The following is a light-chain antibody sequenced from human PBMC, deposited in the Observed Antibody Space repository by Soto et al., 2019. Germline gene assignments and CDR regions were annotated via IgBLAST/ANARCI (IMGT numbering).Light chain of an antibody. CDR1: RSVTSN. V-gene: IGKV3-15*01. J-gene: IGKJ4*01. CDR3: QQYNNWPLT. CDR2: GAS. Sequence: EIVMTQSPATLSVSPGERATLSCRASRSVTSNLAGYQQKPGRPPRRLIYGASTSATGIPARFSGSGSGTECTLTITRLQSEDFAVYHCQQYNNWPLTFGGGPKVDIK.